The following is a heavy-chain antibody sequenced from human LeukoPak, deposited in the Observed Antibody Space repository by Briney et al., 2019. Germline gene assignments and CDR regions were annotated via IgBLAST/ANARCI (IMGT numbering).Heavy chain of an antibody. CDR3: ARDLYYYASGSYARPYYFDY. V-gene: IGHV1-2*02. D-gene: IGHD3-10*01. CDR1: GYTFTGYY. CDR2: INPNSGGT. Sequence: GASVKVSCKASGYTFTGYYIHWVRQAPGQGLEGMGWINPNSGGTNYAQKFQGRVTMTRDTSISTAYMELSRLTSDDTGVYYCARDLYYYASGSYARPYYFDYWGQGTLVTVSS. J-gene: IGHJ4*02.